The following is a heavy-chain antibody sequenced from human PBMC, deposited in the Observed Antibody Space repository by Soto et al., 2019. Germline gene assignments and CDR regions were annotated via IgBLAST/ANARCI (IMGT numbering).Heavy chain of an antibody. V-gene: IGHV3-30*03. CDR2: ISYDGSRQ. CDR1: GFAFSSYG. Sequence: QAQLVESGGGVVQPGRSLRLSCAASGFAFSSYGMHWVRQAPGTGLEGVAVISYDGSRQHYADSVKGRFTISRDNSKNMVLLQISSLRAEDTAVYYCVSDRGYGHASVPYSWGQGTLVSVSS. D-gene: IGHD5-18*01. J-gene: IGHJ4*02. CDR3: VSDRGYGHASVPYS.